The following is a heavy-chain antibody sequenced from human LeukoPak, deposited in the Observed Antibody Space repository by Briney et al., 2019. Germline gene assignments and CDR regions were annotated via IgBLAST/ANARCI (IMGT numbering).Heavy chain of an antibody. J-gene: IGHJ4*02. D-gene: IGHD3-10*01. Sequence: ASVKVSCTASGYTFTSYYMHWVRQAPGQGLEWMGIINPSGGSTSYAQKFQGRVTMTRDTSTSTVYMELSSLRSEDTAVYYCARGIGGYYGSGSRPYWGQGTLVTVSS. CDR3: ARGIGGYYGSGSRPY. CDR2: INPSGGST. V-gene: IGHV1-46*01. CDR1: GYTFTSYY.